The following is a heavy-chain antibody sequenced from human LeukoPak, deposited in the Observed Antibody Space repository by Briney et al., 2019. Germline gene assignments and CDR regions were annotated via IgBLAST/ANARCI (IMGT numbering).Heavy chain of an antibody. Sequence: GGSLRLSCAASGFTFSSYGMHWVRQAPGKGLEWVAFIRYDGSNKYYADSVKGRFTISRDNSKNTLYLQMNSLRAEDTAVYYCASAAEIYDYVWGSYGDAFDIWGQGTMVTVSS. D-gene: IGHD3-16*01. J-gene: IGHJ3*02. CDR3: ASAAEIYDYVWGSYGDAFDI. V-gene: IGHV3-30*02. CDR1: GFTFSSYG. CDR2: IRYDGSNK.